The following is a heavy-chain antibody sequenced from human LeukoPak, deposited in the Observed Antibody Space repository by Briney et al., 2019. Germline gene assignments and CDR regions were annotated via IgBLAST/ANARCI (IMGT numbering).Heavy chain of an antibody. CDR2: IYSGGST. V-gene: IGHV3-66*01. J-gene: IGHJ1*01. CDR3: ASDSYSPEYFQH. CDR1: GFSVSNNY. D-gene: IGHD2-15*01. Sequence: GGSLRLSCAASGFSVSNNYMSWVRQAPGKGLEWVSVIYSGGSTFYADSVKGRFTISRDNSTNTLYLQMNSLRAEDTAVYYCASDSYSPEYFQHWGQGTLVTVSS.